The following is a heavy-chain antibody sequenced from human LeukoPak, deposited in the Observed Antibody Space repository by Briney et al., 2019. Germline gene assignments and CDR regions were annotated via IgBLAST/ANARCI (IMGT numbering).Heavy chain of an antibody. CDR2: ISSSGSTI. V-gene: IGHV3-48*03. J-gene: IGHJ4*02. CDR1: GFTFSSYE. Sequence: GGSLRLSCAASGFTFSSYEMNWVRQAPGKGLEWVSYISSSGSTIYYADSVKGRFTISRDNAKNSLYLQMNSLRAEDTAVYYCARVEYSGYTYFDYWGQGTLVTVSS. CDR3: ARVEYSGYTYFDY. D-gene: IGHD5-24*01.